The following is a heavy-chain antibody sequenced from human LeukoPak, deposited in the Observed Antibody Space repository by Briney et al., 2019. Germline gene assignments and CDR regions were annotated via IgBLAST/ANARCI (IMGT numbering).Heavy chain of an antibody. D-gene: IGHD6-25*01. V-gene: IGHV2-5*02. Sequence: SGPTLVKPTHTLTLTCTFSGFSLNTYGVGVGWIRQPPGKALEWLSLVYWDDDNRYNPSLRTRLTVTKDASKSQVFLTMTNLYHVDTATYYCVHRPNRYNNGWDTGFFDYWGQGILVSVSS. CDR2: VYWDDDN. CDR1: GFSLNTYGVG. J-gene: IGHJ4*02. CDR3: VHRPNRYNNGWDTGFFDY.